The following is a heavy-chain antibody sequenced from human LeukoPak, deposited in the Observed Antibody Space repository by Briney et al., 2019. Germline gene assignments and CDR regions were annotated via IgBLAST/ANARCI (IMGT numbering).Heavy chain of an antibody. CDR2: INYSGGQT. V-gene: IGHV3-23*01. J-gene: IGHJ4*02. D-gene: IGHD5-18*01. Sequence: GGSLRLSCAASGFTFSRYGTSWVRQAPGKGLEWVASINYSGGQTHYADSVKGRFTISRDNSKNTLYLQMNSLSAEDTAVYYCAARGYTQADPLDYWGQGTLVTVSS. CDR1: GFTFSRYG. CDR3: AARGYTQADPLDY.